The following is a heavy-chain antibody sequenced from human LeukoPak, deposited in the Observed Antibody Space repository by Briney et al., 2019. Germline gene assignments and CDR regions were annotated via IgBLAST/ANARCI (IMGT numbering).Heavy chain of an antibody. CDR3: ARDREMWYY. Sequence: GGSLRLSCAASGFTFTTYGMNWVRQDPGKGLEWVAFIRYDGSNKYYADSVKGRFTISRDNSKNMLYLQMNSLRAEDTAVYYCARDREMWYYWGQGTLVTVSS. CDR1: GFTFTTYG. D-gene: IGHD2-21*01. J-gene: IGHJ4*02. CDR2: IRYDGSNK. V-gene: IGHV3-30*02.